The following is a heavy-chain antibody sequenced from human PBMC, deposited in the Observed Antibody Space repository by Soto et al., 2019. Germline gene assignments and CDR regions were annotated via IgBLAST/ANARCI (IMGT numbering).Heavy chain of an antibody. CDR2: IIPIFGTA. J-gene: IGHJ5*02. V-gene: IGHV1-69*13. D-gene: IGHD6-13*01. Sequence: SVKVSCKASGGTFSSYAISWVRQAPGQGLEWMGGIIPIFGTANYAQKFQGRVTITADESTSTAYMELSSLRSEDTAVYYCARDYSSSLNWFDPWGQGTLVTVSS. CDR1: GGTFSSYA. CDR3: ARDYSSSLNWFDP.